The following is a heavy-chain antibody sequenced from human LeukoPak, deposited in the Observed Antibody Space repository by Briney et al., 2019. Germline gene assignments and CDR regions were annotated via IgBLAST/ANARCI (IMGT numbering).Heavy chain of an antibody. V-gene: IGHV3-23*01. Sequence: GGSLRLSCAASGFTFNNYGMTWVRQAPGKGLEWVSINYSGGKTYYADSVKGRFTISRDNSKNTLYLQMNSLRGEDTAVYYCAGFASGTYTDAFDVWGQGTMVTVSS. J-gene: IGHJ3*01. CDR1: GFTFNNYG. D-gene: IGHD3-10*01. CDR2: NYSGGKT. CDR3: AGFASGTYTDAFDV.